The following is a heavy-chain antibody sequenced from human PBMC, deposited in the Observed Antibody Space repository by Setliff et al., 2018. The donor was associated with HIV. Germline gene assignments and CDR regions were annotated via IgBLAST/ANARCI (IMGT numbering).Heavy chain of an antibody. CDR1: GVSVSINSYF. J-gene: IGHJ5*02. V-gene: IGHV4-61*03. D-gene: IGHD5-18*01. CDR2: IYSSGAT. Sequence: PSETLSLTCSVSGVSVSINSYFWSWIRQPPGGGLEFIGYIYSSGATSYSPSLKSRVTLSVDTSKNHFSLRMSSVTAADTAMYYCARGSNKRGYTYGYAFDPWGQGTLVTVSS. CDR3: ARGSNKRGYTYGYAFDP.